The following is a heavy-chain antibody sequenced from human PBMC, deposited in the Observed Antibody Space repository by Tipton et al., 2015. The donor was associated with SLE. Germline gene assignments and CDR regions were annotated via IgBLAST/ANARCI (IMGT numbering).Heavy chain of an antibody. D-gene: IGHD2-2*01. CDR3: ARTIAAAKTSFDF. Sequence: TLSLTCTVSGGSISGGGYYWSWIRHLPGKGLEWIGYIYYSGNTYYNPSLESRVTISLDTSKNQFSLKVNSLTAADTAVYYCARTIAAAKTSFDFWGQGTLVTVSS. CDR2: IYYSGNT. CDR1: GGSISGGGYY. J-gene: IGHJ4*02. V-gene: IGHV4-31*03.